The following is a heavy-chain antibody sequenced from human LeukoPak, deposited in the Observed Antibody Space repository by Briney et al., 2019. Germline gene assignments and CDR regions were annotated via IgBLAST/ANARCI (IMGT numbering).Heavy chain of an antibody. J-gene: IGHJ3*02. Sequence: GGSLGLSCAASGFTFSSYSMNWVRQAPGKGLEWVSSISSSSSYIYYADSVKGRFTISRDNAKNSLYLQMNSLRAEDTAVYYCARVNVPAAIQAAFDIWGQGTMVTVSS. CDR1: GFTFSSYS. CDR3: ARVNVPAAIQAAFDI. D-gene: IGHD2-2*02. CDR2: ISSSSSYI. V-gene: IGHV3-21*01.